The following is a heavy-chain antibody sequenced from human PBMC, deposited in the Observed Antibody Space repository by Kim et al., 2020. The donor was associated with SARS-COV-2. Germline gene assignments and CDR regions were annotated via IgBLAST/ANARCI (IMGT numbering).Heavy chain of an antibody. V-gene: IGHV4-34*01. Sequence: SETLSLTCAVYGGSFSGYYWSWIRQPPGKGLEWIGEINHSGSTNYNPSLKSRVTISVDTSKNQFSLKLSSVTAADTAVYYCARVATRPSSSIAARQGFDYWGQGTLVTVSS. J-gene: IGHJ4*02. CDR1: GGSFSGYY. CDR2: INHSGST. CDR3: ARVATRPSSSIAARQGFDY. D-gene: IGHD6-6*01.